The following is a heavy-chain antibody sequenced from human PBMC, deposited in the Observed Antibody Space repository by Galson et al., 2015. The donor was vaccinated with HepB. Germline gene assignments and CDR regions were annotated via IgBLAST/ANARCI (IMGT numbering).Heavy chain of an antibody. Sequence: SLRLSCAASGFTFDDYTMHWVRQAPGKGLEWVSLISWDGGSTYYADSVKGRFTISRDNSKNSLYLQMNSLRTEDTALYYCARSSLRYSYGHGDYWGQGTLVTVSS. V-gene: IGHV3-43*01. CDR2: ISWDGGST. CDR3: ARSSLRYSYGHGDY. D-gene: IGHD5-18*01. CDR1: GFTFDDYT. J-gene: IGHJ4*02.